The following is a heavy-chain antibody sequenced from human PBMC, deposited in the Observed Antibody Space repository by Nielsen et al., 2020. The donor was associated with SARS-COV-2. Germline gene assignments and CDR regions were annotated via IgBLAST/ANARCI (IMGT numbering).Heavy chain of an antibody. D-gene: IGHD6-25*01. Sequence: SETVSLTCTVSGGSISSSSYYWGWIRQPPGKGLEWIGSIYYSGSTYYNPSLKRRVTISVDTSKNQFSLKLSSVTAADTAVYYCASNWRLPPGYWGQGTLVTVSS. CDR3: ASNWRLPPGY. V-gene: IGHV4-39*01. CDR1: GGSISSSSYY. CDR2: IYYSGST. J-gene: IGHJ4*02.